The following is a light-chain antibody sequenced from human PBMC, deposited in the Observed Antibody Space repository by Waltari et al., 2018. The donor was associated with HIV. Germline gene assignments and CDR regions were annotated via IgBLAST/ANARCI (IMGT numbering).Light chain of an antibody. CDR3: LSSDSSGTYPGV. Sequence: SYELTQPPPVPVSLGQVARTPSPGEASPKKFAVWYQQKPGQFPVLGIYKESERPSGIRGRFSGSSSGTIVTLTISGVQAEDEADYYCLSSDSSGTYPGVFGGGTKLTVL. CDR1: ASPKKF. J-gene: IGLJ2*01. CDR2: KES. V-gene: IGLV3-16*01.